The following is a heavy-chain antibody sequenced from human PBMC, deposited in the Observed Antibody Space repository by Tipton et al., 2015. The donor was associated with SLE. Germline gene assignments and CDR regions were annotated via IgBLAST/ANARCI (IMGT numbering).Heavy chain of an antibody. CDR3: ARGTLFGDLRYNWVDS. Sequence: TLSLTCSVSGGSITSYYWSWIRQPPGKGLEWIGHIYHSDSTSYNPSLKSRVFMSMDTSKNQFSLRLTSVTAADTAIYYCARGTLFGDLRYNWVDSWGQGTLFTVSS. J-gene: IGHJ5*01. D-gene: IGHD3-10*02. CDR1: GGSITSYY. V-gene: IGHV4-4*08. CDR2: IYHSDST.